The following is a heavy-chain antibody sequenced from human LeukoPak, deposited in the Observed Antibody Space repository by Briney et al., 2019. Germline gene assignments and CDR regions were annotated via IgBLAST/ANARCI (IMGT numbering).Heavy chain of an antibody. CDR2: IYPGDSDT. V-gene: IGHV5-51*01. D-gene: IGHD6-6*01. CDR1: GSSFTSYW. Sequence: GAALEISKKGSGSSFTSYWNGWVRPMPGKGLEWVGIIYPGDSDTSYSTSFQGQVTTSADKSISTAYLQWSSLKASDTAMYYCARNLVAGGGYYYGMDVWGQGTTVTVSS. CDR3: ARNLVAGGGYYYGMDV. J-gene: IGHJ6*02.